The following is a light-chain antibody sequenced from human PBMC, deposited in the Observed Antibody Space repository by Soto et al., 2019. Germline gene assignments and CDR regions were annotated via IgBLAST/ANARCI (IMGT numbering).Light chain of an antibody. J-gene: IGLJ1*01. V-gene: IGLV2-14*01. CDR2: DVT. CDR3: GSYTSSSTLYV. Sequence: QSALTQPASVSGSPGQSITISCTGTSSDVGGYNYVSWYQQHPGRAPKLMIYDVTNRPSGVSNRFSGSKSGNTASLTISGLQAEDEADYYCGSYTSSSTLYVFGTGTKLIVL. CDR1: SSDVGGYNY.